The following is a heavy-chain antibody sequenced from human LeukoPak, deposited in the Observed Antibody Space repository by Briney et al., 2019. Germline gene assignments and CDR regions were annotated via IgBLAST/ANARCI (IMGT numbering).Heavy chain of an antibody. CDR2: INPNSGNT. CDR1: GYTFTSYD. J-gene: IGHJ6*03. Sequence: ASVKVSCKASGYTFTSYDINWVRQATGQGLEWMGWINPNSGNTGYAQKFQGRVTMTGNTSISTAYMELSSLRSEDTAVYYCARAVPPGYSSDMDYYYMDVWGKGTTVTVSS. CDR3: ARAVPPGYSSDMDYYYMDV. D-gene: IGHD6-19*01. V-gene: IGHV1-8*02.